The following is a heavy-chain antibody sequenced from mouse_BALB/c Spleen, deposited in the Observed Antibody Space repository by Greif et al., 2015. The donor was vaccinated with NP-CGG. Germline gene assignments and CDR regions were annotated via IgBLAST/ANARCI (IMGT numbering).Heavy chain of an antibody. CDR1: GFNIKDTY. Sequence: EVQLQQSGAELVKPGASVKLSCTASGFNIKDTYMHWVKQRPEQGLEWIGRIDPANGNTKYDPKFQGRATITADTSSNTAYLQLSSLTSEDTAVYYCARPSYEYAGGFAYWGQGTLVTVSA. D-gene: IGHD2-4*01. V-gene: IGHV14-3*02. J-gene: IGHJ3*01. CDR2: IDPANGNT. CDR3: ARPSYEYAGGFAY.